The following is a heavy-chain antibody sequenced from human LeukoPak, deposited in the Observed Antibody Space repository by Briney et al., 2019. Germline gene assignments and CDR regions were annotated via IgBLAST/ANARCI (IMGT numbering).Heavy chain of an antibody. CDR1: GGSISSYY. CDR3: ARVPDTAMVVDY. Sequence: SETLSLTCTVSGGSISSYYWSWIRQPPGKGLEWIGYIYYSGSTNYNPSLKSRVTISVDTSKNQFSLKLSSVTAADTAVYYRARVPDTAMVVDYWGQGTLVTVSS. D-gene: IGHD5-18*01. J-gene: IGHJ4*02. CDR2: IYYSGST. V-gene: IGHV4-59*01.